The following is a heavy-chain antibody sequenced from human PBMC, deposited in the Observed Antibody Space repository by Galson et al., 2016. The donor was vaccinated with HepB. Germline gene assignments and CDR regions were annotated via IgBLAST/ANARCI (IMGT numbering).Heavy chain of an antibody. V-gene: IGHV1-3*01. CDR2: XXSGXGXT. Sequence: SVKVSCKASGYSFTTXXIHXXXQAXXXRLXXMAXXXSGXGXTXXSQKXXSRVIITRDASASTVXMELXSLRSEDTAVYFCARGRLLWFGESRGRSEEHFDYWGXGTLXTVSS. CDR3: ARGRLLWFGESRGRSEEHFDY. J-gene: IGHJ4*01. CDR1: GYSFTTXX. D-gene: IGHD3-10*01.